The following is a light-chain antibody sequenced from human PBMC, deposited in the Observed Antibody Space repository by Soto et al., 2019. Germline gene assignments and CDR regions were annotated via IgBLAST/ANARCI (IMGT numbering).Light chain of an antibody. CDR3: LLSYNAARV. CDR1: TGAVTSNHH. Sequence: QAVVTQEPSLTVSPGGTVTLNCGSSTGAVTSNHHPYWFQQKAGQAPRTLIYDTSNKHSWTPARFSCSLLGDKAALTLSGAQPEDEAQYYCLLSYNAARVFGGGTKLTVL. J-gene: IGLJ2*01. V-gene: IGLV7-46*01. CDR2: DTS.